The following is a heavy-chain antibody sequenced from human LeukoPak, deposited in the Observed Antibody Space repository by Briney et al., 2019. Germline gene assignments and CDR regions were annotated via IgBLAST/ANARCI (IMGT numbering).Heavy chain of an antibody. Sequence: GGSLRLSCAASGFTFSSYSMNWVRQAPGKGLEWVSSISSSSSYIYYADSVKGRFTISRDNAKNSLYLQMNSLRAEDTAVYYCARDPVLRFLEWLPPYYYYGMDVWGQGTTVTVSS. J-gene: IGHJ6*02. CDR2: ISSSSSYI. V-gene: IGHV3-21*01. D-gene: IGHD3-3*01. CDR3: ARDPVLRFLEWLPPYYYYGMDV. CDR1: GFTFSSYS.